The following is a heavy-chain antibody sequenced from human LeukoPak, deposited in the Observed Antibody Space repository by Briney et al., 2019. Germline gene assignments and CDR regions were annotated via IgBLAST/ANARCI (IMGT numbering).Heavy chain of an antibody. Sequence: ASVRVSCKASGYTFTGYYIHWVRQAPGQGPEWMGWINPTGGVTYYAQQFQGRVTMTRDTSISTAYMELSRLRSDDTAVYHCATYRIVGAYYFDYWGQGTLVAVSS. V-gene: IGHV1-2*02. CDR1: GYTFTGYY. J-gene: IGHJ4*02. D-gene: IGHD1-26*01. CDR2: INPTGGVT. CDR3: ATYRIVGAYYFDY.